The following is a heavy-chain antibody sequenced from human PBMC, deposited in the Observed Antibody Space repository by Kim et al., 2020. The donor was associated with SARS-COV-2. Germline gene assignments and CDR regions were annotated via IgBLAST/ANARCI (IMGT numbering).Heavy chain of an antibody. CDR2: IKEDGSEK. CDR3: ARHCSGGSCYSGLDY. V-gene: IGHV3-7*03. CDR1: GFTFSSYW. J-gene: IGHJ4*02. Sequence: LSLTCAASGFTFSSYWMSWVRQAPGKGLEWVANIKEDGSEKYYVDSVKGRFTISRDNAKNSLYLQMDSLRVEDTAVYYCARHCSGGSCYSGLDYWGQGTLVTVSS. D-gene: IGHD2-15*01.